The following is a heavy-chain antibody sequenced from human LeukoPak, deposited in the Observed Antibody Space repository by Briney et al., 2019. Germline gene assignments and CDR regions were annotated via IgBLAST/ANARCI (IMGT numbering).Heavy chain of an antibody. V-gene: IGHV1-18*04. CDR2: ISAYNGNI. J-gene: IGHJ4*02. Sequence: GASVKVSCKTSGYNFRDYGIDWVRQAPGRGLEWMGWISAYNGNINYAQKFQGRITMTTDTSTRTAYLELGSLRSDDTAVYYCAIMGATWGFDYWGQGTLITVPS. CDR1: GYNFRDYG. D-gene: IGHD3-16*01. CDR3: AIMGATWGFDY.